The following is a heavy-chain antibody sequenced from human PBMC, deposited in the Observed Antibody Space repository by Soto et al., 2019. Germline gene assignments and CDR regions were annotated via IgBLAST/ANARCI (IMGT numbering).Heavy chain of an antibody. CDR2: IYHSGTT. CDR1: GGSISSINW. V-gene: IGHV4-4*02. Sequence: QVQLQESGPGLVKPSGTLSLTCTVSGGSISSINWWSWVRQPPGKGLEWIGDIYHSGTTNYNPSLPRXXTXSXXKSKNQVSLKLSSVTAADTAVYYCAREYAGDNMDGWGQGTTVTVSS. D-gene: IGHD2-21*02. CDR3: AREYAGDNMDG. J-gene: IGHJ6*02.